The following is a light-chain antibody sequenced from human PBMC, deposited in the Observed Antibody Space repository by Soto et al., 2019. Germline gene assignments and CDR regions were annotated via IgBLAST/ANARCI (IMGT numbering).Light chain of an antibody. CDR3: AAWYDNLNGPL. V-gene: IGLV1-44*01. J-gene: IGLJ3*02. CDR2: SDD. CDR1: NSNIGRDS. Sequence: QSVLTQPPSLSGTPGQRVTISCSGSNSNIGRDSVNWYQHFPGTAPKILIYSDDERPSGVPDRFSGSKSGTSASLAISGLQSEDEAEYYCAAWYDNLNGPLFGGGTKLTVL.